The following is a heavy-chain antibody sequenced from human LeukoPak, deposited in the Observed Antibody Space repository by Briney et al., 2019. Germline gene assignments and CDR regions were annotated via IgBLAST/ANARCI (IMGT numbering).Heavy chain of an antibody. V-gene: IGHV7-4-1*02. J-gene: IGHJ4*02. CDR3: ARAFQSLGGLSLPDF. D-gene: IGHD3-16*02. Sequence: ASVKVSCKASGYIFTNYAMNWVRQAPGQGLEWMGWINTNTGNPTYAQGFTRRFAFSLDTSVSTAYLQISSLKAEDTAVYYCARAFQSLGGLSLPDFWGQGTLVTVSS. CDR2: INTNTGNP. CDR1: GYIFTNYA.